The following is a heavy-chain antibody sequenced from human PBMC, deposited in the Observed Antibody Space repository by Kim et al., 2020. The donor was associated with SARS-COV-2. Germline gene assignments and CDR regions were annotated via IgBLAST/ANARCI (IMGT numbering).Heavy chain of an antibody. D-gene: IGHD6-19*01. V-gene: IGHV3-9*01. CDR2: ISWNSGSI. CDR1: GFTFDDYA. Sequence: GGSLRLSCAASGFTFDDYAMHWVRQAPGKGLEWVSGISWNSGSIGYADSVKGRFTISRDNAKNSLYLQMNSLRAEDTALYYCAKDTGYSSGRSRPGAFDIWGQGTMVTVSS. J-gene: IGHJ3*02. CDR3: AKDTGYSSGRSRPGAFDI.